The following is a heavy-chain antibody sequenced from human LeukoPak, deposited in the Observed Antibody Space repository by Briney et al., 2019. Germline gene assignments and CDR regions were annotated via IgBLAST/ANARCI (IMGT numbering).Heavy chain of an antibody. V-gene: IGHV4-61*02. CDR3: SREGSYIYGFNYHYYYMDV. Sequence: SETLSLTCTVSGGSISSGSYYWSWIRQPAGKGLEWIGRIYTSGSTTYNPSLKSRVTISVDTSKNQLSLKVTSVTAADTAVYYCSREGSYIYGFNYHYYYMDVWGKGTTVTVSS. CDR1: GGSISSGSYY. CDR2: IYTSGST. D-gene: IGHD5-18*01. J-gene: IGHJ6*03.